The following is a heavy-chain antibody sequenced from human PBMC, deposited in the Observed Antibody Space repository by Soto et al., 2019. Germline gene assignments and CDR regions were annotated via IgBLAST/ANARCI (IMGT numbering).Heavy chain of an antibody. CDR3: ARGLEALRAPKTRDY. D-gene: IGHD1-1*01. J-gene: IGHJ4*02. CDR1: GYTFTSYD. Sequence: QVQLVQSGAEVKKPGASVKVSCKASGYTFTSYDINWVRQATGQGLEWMGWMNPNSGNTGNAQKFQGRVTMTTSTSISTGYKELSRRSSEVTVGYYCARGLEALRAPKTRDYWGQGTLDTVSP. CDR2: MNPNSGNT. V-gene: IGHV1-8*01.